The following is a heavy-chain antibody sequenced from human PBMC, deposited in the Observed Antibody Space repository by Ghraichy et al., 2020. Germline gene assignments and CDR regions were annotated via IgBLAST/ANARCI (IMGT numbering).Heavy chain of an antibody. Sequence: TLSLTCRVSGGSISTTRNEWAWIRQPPGKGLEWIGNVYFRGSTYYNPSLQSRVTISVDTSKVQFSLRLDSVTAADTALYYCARVNTLVRGGRGWFDPWGQGTLVIVSS. D-gene: IGHD3-10*01. CDR3: ARVNTLVRGGRGWFDP. CDR2: VYFRGST. J-gene: IGHJ5*02. CDR1: GGSISTTRNE. V-gene: IGHV4-39*07.